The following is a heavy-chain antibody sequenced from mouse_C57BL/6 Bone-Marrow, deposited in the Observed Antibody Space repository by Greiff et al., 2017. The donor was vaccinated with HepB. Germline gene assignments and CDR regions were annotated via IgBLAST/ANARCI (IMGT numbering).Heavy chain of an antibody. V-gene: IGHV1-69*01. CDR1: GYTFTSYW. CDR3: ARSGFPDY. J-gene: IGHJ2*01. CDR2: IDPSDSYT. Sequence: VQLQQPGAELVMPGASVKLSCKASGYTFTSYWMHWAKQRPGQGLEWIGEIDPSDSYTNYNQKFKGKSTLTVDKSSSTAYMQLSSLTSEDSAVYYCARSGFPDYWGQGTTLTVSS.